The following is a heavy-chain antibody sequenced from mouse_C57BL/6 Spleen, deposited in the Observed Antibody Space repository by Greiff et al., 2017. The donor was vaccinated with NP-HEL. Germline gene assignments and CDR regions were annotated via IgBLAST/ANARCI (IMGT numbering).Heavy chain of an antibody. CDR2: IYPGSGSI. J-gene: IGHJ4*01. Sequence: VQLQQSGAELVKPGASVKLSCKASGYTFTEYTIHWVKQRSGQGLEWIGWIYPGSGSIKYNEKFKDKATLTADTSYSTVYMELSRMTSEDSAVYFCARHEEYYSTYYYAMDYWGQGTSVTVSS. CDR3: ARHEEYYSTYYYAMDY. V-gene: IGHV1-62-2*01. D-gene: IGHD2-5*01. CDR1: GYTFTEYT.